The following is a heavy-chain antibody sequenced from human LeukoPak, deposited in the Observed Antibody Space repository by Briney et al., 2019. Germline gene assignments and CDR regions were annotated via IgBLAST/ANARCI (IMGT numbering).Heavy chain of an antibody. CDR1: GFTFSSYA. CDR2: ISDSGTNT. D-gene: IGHD3-10*01. CDR3: ARGAYGSGSYPQ. Sequence: GGSLRLSCAASGFTFSSYAMSWVRQAPGKGLEWVSGISDSGTNTHYADSVKGRFTISRDNSKNTLYLQMNSLRAEDTAVYFCARGAYGSGSYPQWGLGALVTVSS. V-gene: IGHV3-23*01. J-gene: IGHJ4*02.